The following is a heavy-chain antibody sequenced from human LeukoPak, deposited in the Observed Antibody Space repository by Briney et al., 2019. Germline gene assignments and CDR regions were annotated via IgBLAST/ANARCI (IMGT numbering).Heavy chain of an antibody. CDR1: GGSISSSSYY. CDR2: IYYSGST. Sequence: SETLSLTCTVSGGSISSSSYYWGWIRQPPGKGLEWIGSIYYSGSTYYNPSLKSRVTISVNTSKNQFSLKLSSVTAADTAVYYCARHGQERVYCSGGSCYRFTWFDPWGQGTLVTVSS. CDR3: ARHGQERVYCSGGSCYRFTWFDP. D-gene: IGHD2-15*01. J-gene: IGHJ5*02. V-gene: IGHV4-39*01.